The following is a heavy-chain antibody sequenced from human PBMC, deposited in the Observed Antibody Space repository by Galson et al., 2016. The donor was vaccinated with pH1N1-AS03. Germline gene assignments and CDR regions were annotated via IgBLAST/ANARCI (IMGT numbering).Heavy chain of an antibody. CDR2: IYWDDDK. Sequence: PALVKPTQTLTLTCTLSGFSHRASGVAVAWIRQPPGKALEWLALIYWDDDKRYSPSLRDKLTITKDSSTNQVVLTMTNMDPVDTATYNCAHRHGGNSHYFGYWGPGTLVTVSS. CDR1: GFSHRASGVA. J-gene: IGHJ4*02. CDR3: AHRHGGNSHYFGY. D-gene: IGHD4-23*01. V-gene: IGHV2-5*02.